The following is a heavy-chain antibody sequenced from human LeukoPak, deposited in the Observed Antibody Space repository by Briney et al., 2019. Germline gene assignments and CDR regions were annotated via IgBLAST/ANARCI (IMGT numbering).Heavy chain of an antibody. Sequence: PSETLSLTCAVYGGSFSGYYWSWIRQPPGKGLEWIGEINHSGSTNYNPSLKSRVTISVDTSKNQFSLKLSSVTAADTAVYYCARDDEDDFWSGYYGYWGQGTLVTVSS. D-gene: IGHD3-3*01. V-gene: IGHV4-34*01. CDR2: INHSGST. CDR3: ARDDEDDFWSGYYGY. CDR1: GGSFSGYY. J-gene: IGHJ4*02.